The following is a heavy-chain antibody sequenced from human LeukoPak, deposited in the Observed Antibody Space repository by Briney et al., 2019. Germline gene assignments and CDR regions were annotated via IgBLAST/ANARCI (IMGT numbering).Heavy chain of an antibody. CDR1: GGSISVINYF. J-gene: IGHJ5*02. Sequence: SETLSLTCTVSGGSISVINYFWAWIRQPPGKGLEGIGSVTYSGSIYYNPSLKSRVTMSEDTSNNQFSLNLTSLTAADAAVYYCARHVAVAGNWFAPWGRGTLVTVSS. V-gene: IGHV4-39*01. CDR3: ARHVAVAGNWFAP. D-gene: IGHD6-19*01. CDR2: VTYSGSI.